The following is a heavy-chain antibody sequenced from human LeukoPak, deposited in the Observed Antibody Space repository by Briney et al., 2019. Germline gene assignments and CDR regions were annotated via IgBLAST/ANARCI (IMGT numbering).Heavy chain of an antibody. CDR2: ISSSSSYI. J-gene: IGHJ4*02. CDR1: GFTFSSYS. Sequence: PGGSLRLSCAASGFTFSSYSMNWVRQAPGKGLEWVSSISSSSSYIYYADSVKGRFTISRDNAKTSLYLQMNSLRAEDTAVYYCAREGRDGYNFDYWGQGTLVTVSS. CDR3: AREGRDGYNFDY. D-gene: IGHD5-24*01. V-gene: IGHV3-21*01.